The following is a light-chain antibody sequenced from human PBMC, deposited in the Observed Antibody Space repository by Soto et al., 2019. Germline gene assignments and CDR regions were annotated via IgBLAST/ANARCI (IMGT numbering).Light chain of an antibody. CDR1: NIGSKS. CDR2: YDS. Sequence: SYELTQPPSVSVAPGKTARITCGGNNIGSKSVHWYQQKPGQAPVLVIYYDSDRPSGIPERFSGSNSGNTATLTISRVEAGDEADNYGPVWDSSSAHWVFGGGSKVTVL. J-gene: IGLJ3*02. V-gene: IGLV3-21*04. CDR3: PVWDSSSAHWV.